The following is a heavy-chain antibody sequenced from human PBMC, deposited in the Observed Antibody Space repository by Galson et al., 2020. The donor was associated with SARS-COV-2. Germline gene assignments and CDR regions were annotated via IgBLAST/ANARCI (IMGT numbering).Heavy chain of an antibody. CDR1: GLTFSSYW. J-gene: IGHJ4*02. CDR3: ARHSAVLRLLEWHSDY. D-gene: IGHD3-3*01. Sequence: TGGYMRLPCAASGLTFSSYWMSWVRQAPGKGLEWVANIKQAGREKYYVDSVKGRFTISRDNAKHSLYLQMNSLRAEDTAVYYCARHSAVLRLLEWHSDYWGQGTLVTVSA. V-gene: IGHV3-7*05. CDR2: IKQAGREK.